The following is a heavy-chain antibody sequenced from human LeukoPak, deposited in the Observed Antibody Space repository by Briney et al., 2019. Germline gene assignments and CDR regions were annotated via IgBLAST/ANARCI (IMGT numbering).Heavy chain of an antibody. J-gene: IGHJ5*02. D-gene: IGHD2-15*01. Sequence: GGSLRLSCAVSGFTVTVNYMSWVRQAPGKGLEWVSVIYKSGTISYADSVKGRFIISRDNSKNTLYLQMNSLRAEDTAVYYCAKEVGYCSGGSCRDWFDPWGQGTLVTVSS. CDR3: AKEVGYCSGGSCRDWFDP. CDR1: GFTVTVNY. CDR2: IYKSGTI. V-gene: IGHV3-66*01.